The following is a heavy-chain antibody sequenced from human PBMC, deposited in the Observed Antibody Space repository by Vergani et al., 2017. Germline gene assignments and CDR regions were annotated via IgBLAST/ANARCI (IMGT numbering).Heavy chain of an antibody. J-gene: IGHJ5*02. Sequence: QVQLQQWGAGLLKPSETLSLTCAVYGGSFSGYYWSWIRQPPGKGLEWIGSIYYSGSTYYNPSLKSRVTIFVDTSKNQFSLKLSSVTAADTAVYYCARDYYSSSWYEGWFDPWGQGTLVTVSA. CDR2: IYYSGST. V-gene: IGHV4-34*01. CDR3: ARDYYSSSWYEGWFDP. CDR1: GGSFSGYY. D-gene: IGHD6-13*01.